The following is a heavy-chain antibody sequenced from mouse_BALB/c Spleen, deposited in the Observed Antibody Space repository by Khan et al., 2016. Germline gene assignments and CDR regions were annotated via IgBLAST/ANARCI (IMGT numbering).Heavy chain of an antibody. V-gene: IGHV3-2*02. Sequence: EVQLVESGPGLVKPSQSLSLTSIVTGYSITSDYAWNWIRQFPGNKLEWMGYISYSGSTRYYPSLKSRISITRDTSKNQFFLQLNSVTTEDTATYYCARTPTAYYAMDYWGQGTSVTVSS. J-gene: IGHJ4*01. D-gene: IGHD1-2*01. CDR1: GYSITSDYA. CDR3: ARTPTAYYAMDY. CDR2: ISYSGST.